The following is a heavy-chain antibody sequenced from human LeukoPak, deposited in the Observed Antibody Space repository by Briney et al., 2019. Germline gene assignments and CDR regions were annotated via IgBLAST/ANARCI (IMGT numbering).Heavy chain of an antibody. CDR2: ISGSGPYT. CDR1: GFTFSSYA. Sequence: GGSLRLSCAASGFTFSSYAMSWVRQAPGKGLEWVSGISGSGPYTFYTDSVKGRFTISRDSSKNTLYLQMNSLRAEDTALYYCAKHGYCSGISCFFDFWGQGILVTVSS. D-gene: IGHD2-2*03. V-gene: IGHV3-23*01. J-gene: IGHJ4*02. CDR3: AKHGYCSGISCFFDF.